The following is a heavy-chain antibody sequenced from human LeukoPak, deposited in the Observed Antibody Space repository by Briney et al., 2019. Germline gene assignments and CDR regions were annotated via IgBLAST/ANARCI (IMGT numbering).Heavy chain of an antibody. J-gene: IGHJ6*02. CDR3: ARGAAVAGTVGYYYYAMDV. CDR1: GGSISSYY. Sequence: PSETLSLTCIVSGGSISSYYWTWIRQPAGKGLEWIGHIYSSGSTNCNPSLKSRVTMSVDTSKSQVSLNLPSVAAADTAVYFCARGAAVAGTVGYYYYAMDVWGPGATVIVSS. CDR2: IYSSGST. V-gene: IGHV4-4*07. D-gene: IGHD6-19*01.